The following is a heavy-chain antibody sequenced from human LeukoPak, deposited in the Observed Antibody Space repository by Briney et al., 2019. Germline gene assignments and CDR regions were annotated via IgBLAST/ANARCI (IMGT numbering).Heavy chain of an antibody. CDR2: ISGSGGST. J-gene: IGHJ6*03. CDR1: GFTFSSYG. Sequence: GGSLRLSCAASGFTFSSYGMSWVRQAPGKGLEWVSAISGSGGSTYYADSVSGRFTISRDNSKNTLFLQMSSLRAEDTAVYYCAKVGDCSGGSCPYYMDVWGKGTTVTISS. CDR3: AKVGDCSGGSCPYYMDV. D-gene: IGHD2-15*01. V-gene: IGHV3-23*01.